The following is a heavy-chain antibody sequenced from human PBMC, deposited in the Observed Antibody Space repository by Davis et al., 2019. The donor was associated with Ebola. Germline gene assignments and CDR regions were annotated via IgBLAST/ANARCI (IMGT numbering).Heavy chain of an antibody. CDR3: ARGWAGGWFDP. CDR2: ISYDGSNK. V-gene: IGHV3-30-3*01. CDR1: GFTFSSYA. Sequence: GESLKISCAASGFTFSSYAMHWVRQAPGKGLEWVAVISYDGSNKYYADSVKGRFTISRDNSKNTLYLQMNSLRAEDTAVYYCARGWAGGWFDPWGQGTLVTVSS. D-gene: IGHD1-26*01. J-gene: IGHJ5*02.